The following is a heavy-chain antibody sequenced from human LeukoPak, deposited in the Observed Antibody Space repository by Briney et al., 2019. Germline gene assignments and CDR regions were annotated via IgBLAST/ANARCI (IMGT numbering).Heavy chain of an antibody. Sequence: SQTLSLTCAISGDSVSRNTAGWNWIRQSPSRGLEWLGRTYYRSKWYSDFAPSVRNRITTNPDTSKNQFSLQLNSVTPEDTAVYCCARDRLTGDEDYFDYWGQGTLVTVSS. CDR3: ARDRLTGDEDYFDY. J-gene: IGHJ4*02. CDR1: GDSVSRNTAG. D-gene: IGHD7-27*01. V-gene: IGHV6-1*01. CDR2: TYYRSKWYS.